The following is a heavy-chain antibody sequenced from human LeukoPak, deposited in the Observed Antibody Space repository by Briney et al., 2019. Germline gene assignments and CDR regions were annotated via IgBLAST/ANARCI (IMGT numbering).Heavy chain of an antibody. CDR3: ARGPDITVFGVHFDF. CDR1: GHSFSDHA. CDR2: INSNTGKP. V-gene: IGHV7-4-1*02. J-gene: IGHJ4*02. D-gene: IGHD3-3*01. Sequence: GSSVKVSSQASGHSFSDHAVNWVRQAPGQGREWMGSINSNTGKPRYAQGFPGRFVFSWDKSVHTAYMQISSVKTEDTAVYYCARGPDITVFGVHFDFWGQGNLVSVSS.